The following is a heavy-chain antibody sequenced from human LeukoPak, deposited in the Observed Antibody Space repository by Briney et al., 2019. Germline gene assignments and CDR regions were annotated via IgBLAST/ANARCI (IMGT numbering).Heavy chain of an antibody. CDR3: ADSTRN. Sequence: PGGSLRLSCSASGFSFSNFGMHWVRQTQGKGLVWVSRINSDGSSTSYADSVKGRFTISRDNAKNTLYLQMNSLRAEDTAVYYCADSTRNWGQGTLVTVSS. J-gene: IGHJ4*02. CDR1: GFSFSNFG. D-gene: IGHD2-2*01. CDR2: INSDGSST. V-gene: IGHV3-74*01.